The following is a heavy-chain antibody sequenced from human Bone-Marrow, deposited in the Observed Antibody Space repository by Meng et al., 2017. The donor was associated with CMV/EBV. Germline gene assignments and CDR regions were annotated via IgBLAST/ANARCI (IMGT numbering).Heavy chain of an antibody. D-gene: IGHD4-11*01. CDR3: ARGTTLGAREDY. J-gene: IGHJ4*02. CDR2: INPNSGDT. Sequence: ASVKVSCKASGGTFSSYAISWVRQAPGQGLQWMGWINPNSGDTNYAQKFQGRVTMTRDTSISTAYMELNSLRSDDTAVYYCARGTTLGAREDYWGQGTLVTVSS. CDR1: GGTFSSYA. V-gene: IGHV1-2*02.